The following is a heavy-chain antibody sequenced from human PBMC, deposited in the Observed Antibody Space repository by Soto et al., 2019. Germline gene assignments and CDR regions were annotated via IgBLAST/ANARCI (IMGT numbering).Heavy chain of an antibody. V-gene: IGHV3-66*01. D-gene: IGHD6-25*01. Sequence: GGSLRLSCAASGITVSNNYMNWVRQAPGKGLEWVSVIYTVGGTYYADSVKGRFTVSRDNSKNMLFLQMDSLRAEDTAVYYCARDVSGNDAFDIWGQGTMVTVSS. CDR1: GITVSNNY. CDR2: IYTVGGT. CDR3: ARDVSGNDAFDI. J-gene: IGHJ3*02.